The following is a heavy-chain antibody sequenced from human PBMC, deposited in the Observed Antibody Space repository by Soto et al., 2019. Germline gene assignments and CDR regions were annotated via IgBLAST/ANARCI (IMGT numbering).Heavy chain of an antibody. CDR2: IYYSGST. CDR3: ARSHYYGSGSYYHYYYYHGMDV. J-gene: IGHJ6*02. V-gene: IGHV4-39*01. D-gene: IGHD3-10*01. CDR1: GGSISSSSYY. Sequence: SETLSLTCTVSGGSISSSSYYWGWIRQPPGKGLEWIGSIYYSGSTYYNPSLKSRVTISVDTSKNQFSLKLSSVTAADTAVYYRARSHYYGSGSYYHYYYYHGMDVWGQGTTVTVSS.